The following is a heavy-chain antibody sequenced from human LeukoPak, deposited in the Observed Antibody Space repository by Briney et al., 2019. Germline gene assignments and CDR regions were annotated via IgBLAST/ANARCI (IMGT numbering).Heavy chain of an antibody. CDR1: GFTFSSYA. CDR2: ISYDGSNK. J-gene: IGHJ3*02. Sequence: GGSLRLSCAASGFTFSSYAMHWVHQAPGKGLEWVAVISYDGSNKYYADSVKGRFTISRDNSKNTLYLQMNSLRAEDTAVYYCAREGGVRLGYCSGGSCFHAFDIWGQGTMVTVSS. V-gene: IGHV3-30*04. D-gene: IGHD2-15*01. CDR3: AREGGVRLGYCSGGSCFHAFDI.